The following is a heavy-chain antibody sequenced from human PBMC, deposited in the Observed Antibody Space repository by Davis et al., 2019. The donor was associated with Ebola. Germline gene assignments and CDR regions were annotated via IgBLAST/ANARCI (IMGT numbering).Heavy chain of an antibody. CDR3: ATRRRFPSSNYYYGMDV. CDR2: FDPEDGKP. D-gene: IGHD2-2*01. Sequence: ASVKVSCKVSGYSLTELSMHWVRQAPGKRLEWMGGFDPEDGKPIYAQKFQGKITVTEDTSTDTAYMELSSLKSEDTAMYYCATRRRFPSSNYYYGMDVWGQGTTVTVSS. CDR1: GYSLTELS. J-gene: IGHJ6*02. V-gene: IGHV1-24*01.